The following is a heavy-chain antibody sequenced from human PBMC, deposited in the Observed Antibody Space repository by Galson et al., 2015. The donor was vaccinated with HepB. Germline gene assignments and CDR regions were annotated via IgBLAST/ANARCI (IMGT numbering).Heavy chain of an antibody. D-gene: IGHD1-7*01. J-gene: IGHJ4*02. Sequence: SETLSLTCTVSGDSVSNDYWSWIRQPPGKGLQWIGYINYSGTTRYCRSLKSRVTISADTSKNQFFLSLRSVTAADAAVYYCARGGELELPFDSWGQGILVTISS. CDR2: INYSGTT. CDR3: ARGGELELPFDS. V-gene: IGHV4-59*02. CDR1: GDSVSNDY.